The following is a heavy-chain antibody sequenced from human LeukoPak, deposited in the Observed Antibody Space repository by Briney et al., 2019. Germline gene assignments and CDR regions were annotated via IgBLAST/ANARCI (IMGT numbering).Heavy chain of an antibody. D-gene: IGHD6-13*01. CDR1: GYSISSGYY. J-gene: IGHJ4*02. Sequence: SETLSLTCAVSGYSISSGYYWDWVRQPPGKGLEWIANIYHSGNTYYNPSLNNRVTISVDTSMNHFSLKLTSVTAADTAVYYCTTLIAAPGSGAPFDYWGQGILVTVSS. CDR3: TTLIAAPGSGAPFDY. V-gene: IGHV4-38-2*01. CDR2: IYHSGNT.